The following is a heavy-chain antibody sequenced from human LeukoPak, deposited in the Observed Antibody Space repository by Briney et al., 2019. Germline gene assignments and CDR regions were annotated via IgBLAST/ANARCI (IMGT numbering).Heavy chain of an antibody. V-gene: IGHV4-4*07. D-gene: IGHD5-12*01. CDR2: IHSGGTT. CDR1: GGSISPYY. J-gene: IGHJ6*03. CDR3: ARDSPNGYTHGHRYYYMDV. Sequence: SETLSLTCTVSGGSISPYYWTRIRQSAGRGLDYIGRIHSGGTTNYNPSLTSRITLSVDTSKNQFSLKLTSVTAADTAVYFCARDSPNGYTHGHRYYYMDVWGKGTTVTVSS.